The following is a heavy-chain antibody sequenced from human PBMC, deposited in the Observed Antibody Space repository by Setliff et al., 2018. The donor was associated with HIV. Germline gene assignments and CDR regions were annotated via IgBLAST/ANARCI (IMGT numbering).Heavy chain of an antibody. Sequence: PSETLSLTCTVSGGSISSSNNFWGWIRQSPGKGLEWIGNIFYSGSTNYNPSLKSRVTISVDTSKNQFSLKLSSVTAADTAVYYCAREWGGRLRYFDWLPISETSPGSYFDYWGQGTLVTVSS. V-gene: IGHV4-61*01. CDR2: IFYSGST. J-gene: IGHJ4*02. CDR1: GGSISSSNNF. CDR3: AREWGGRLRYFDWLPISETSPGSYFDY. D-gene: IGHD3-9*01.